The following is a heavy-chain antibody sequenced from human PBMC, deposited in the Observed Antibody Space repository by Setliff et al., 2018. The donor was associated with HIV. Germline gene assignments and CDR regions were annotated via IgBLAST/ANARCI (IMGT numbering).Heavy chain of an antibody. CDR2: GIT. V-gene: IGHV4-59*05. D-gene: IGHD4-4*01. J-gene: IGHJ6*02. CDR1: GGTFSSYAIS. CDR3: ATHASTVQDAMDV. Sequence: SCKASGGTFSSYAISWVRQAPGQGLEWMGGITYYKPSLKSRLTISLDTSKNQFSLKLSSVTAADTAVYYCATHASTVQDAMDVWGQGTTVTVSS.